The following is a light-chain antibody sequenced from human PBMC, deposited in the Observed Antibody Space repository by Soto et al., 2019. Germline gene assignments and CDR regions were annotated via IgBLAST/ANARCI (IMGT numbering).Light chain of an antibody. CDR2: DAS. J-gene: IGKJ4*01. V-gene: IGKV3-11*01. CDR1: QSVSSY. CDR3: QQRSNWPPLP. Sequence: EIVLTQSPATPSLSPGERATLSCRASQSVSSYLAWYQQKPGQAPRLLIYDASNRATGIPARFSGSGSGTDFTRTISSLDPEDCAVYYCQQRSNWPPLPFGGGTKVEIK.